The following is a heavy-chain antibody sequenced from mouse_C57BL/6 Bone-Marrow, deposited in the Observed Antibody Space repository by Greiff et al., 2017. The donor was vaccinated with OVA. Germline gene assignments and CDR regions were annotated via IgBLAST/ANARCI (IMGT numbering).Heavy chain of an antibody. Sequence: VKLQESGPGLVQPSQSLSITCTVSGFSLTSYGVHWVRQSPGKGLEWLGVIWRGGSTDYNAAFMSRLSITKDNSKSQVFFKMNSLQADDTAIYYCAKTYYGSLDWYFDVWGTGTTVTVSS. D-gene: IGHD1-1*01. V-gene: IGHV2-5*01. CDR3: AKTYYGSLDWYFDV. CDR1: GFSLTSYG. J-gene: IGHJ1*03. CDR2: IWRGGST.